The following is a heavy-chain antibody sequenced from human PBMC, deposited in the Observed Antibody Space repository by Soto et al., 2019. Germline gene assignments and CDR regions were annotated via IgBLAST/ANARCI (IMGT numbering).Heavy chain of an antibody. Sequence: VKVSCKASGGTFSSYTISWVRQAPGQGLEWMGRIIPILGIANYAQKFQGRVTITTDKSTSTAYMELSSLRSGDTAVYYCARDGRSGFYTGNAFDIWGQGTMVTVSS. V-gene: IGHV1-69*04. CDR2: IIPILGIA. CDR1: GGTFSSYT. CDR3: ARDGRSGFYTGNAFDI. J-gene: IGHJ3*02. D-gene: IGHD3-3*01.